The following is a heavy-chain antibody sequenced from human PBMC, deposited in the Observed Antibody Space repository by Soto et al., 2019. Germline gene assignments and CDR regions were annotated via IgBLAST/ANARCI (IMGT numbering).Heavy chain of an antibody. V-gene: IGHV3-48*03. CDR3: ARFKSYTSAWSY. CDR2: ISSSGSAV. CDR1: RFTFSEYE. J-gene: IGHJ4*02. Sequence: EVQLVESGGGVVQPGGSLRLSCVASRFTFSEYEINWVRQAPGKGLEWISYISSSGSAVYYADSVKGRFTISRDNAKNSVFLHVNSLRAEDASVYYCARFKSYTSAWSYWGQGTLVTVSS. D-gene: IGHD6-13*01.